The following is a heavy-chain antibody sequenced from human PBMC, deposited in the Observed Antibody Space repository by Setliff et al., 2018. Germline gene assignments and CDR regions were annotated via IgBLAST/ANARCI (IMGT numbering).Heavy chain of an antibody. V-gene: IGHV3-7*01. J-gene: IGHJ4*02. Sequence: PSETLSLTCTVSGGSISSYYWSWVRQAPGKGLEWVANIKQDGSEKYYVDSVKGRFTISRDNAKNSLYLQMNSLRAEDTAVYYCARVYAYSYGFDYWGQGTPVTVSS. CDR1: GGSISSYY. CDR3: ARVYAYSYGFDY. CDR2: IKQDGSEK. D-gene: IGHD3-16*01.